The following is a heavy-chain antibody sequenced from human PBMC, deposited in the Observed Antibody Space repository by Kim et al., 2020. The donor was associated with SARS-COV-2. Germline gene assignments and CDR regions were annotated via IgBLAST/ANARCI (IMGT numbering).Heavy chain of an antibody. Sequence: GGSLRLSCAASGFTFSSYWMHWVRQAPGKGLVWVSRINSDGSSTCYADSVKGRFTISRDNAKNTLYLQMNSLRAEDTAVYYCARVVFPRRAEYFQHWGQGTLVTVSS. CDR2: INSDGSST. J-gene: IGHJ1*01. CDR1: GFTFSSYW. CDR3: ARVVFPRRAEYFQH. D-gene: IGHD3-10*01. V-gene: IGHV3-74*01.